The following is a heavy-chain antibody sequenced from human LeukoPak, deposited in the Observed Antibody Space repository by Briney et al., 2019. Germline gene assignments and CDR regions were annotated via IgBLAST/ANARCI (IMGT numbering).Heavy chain of an antibody. D-gene: IGHD3-10*01. J-gene: IGHJ5*02. CDR3: ARGDMMLRGVIDEIDP. CDR1: GGSISTYY. CDR2: THYSGST. V-gene: IGHV4-59*01. Sequence: SETLSLICTVSGGSISTYYWMWIRQPPGKGLEWIGCTHYSGSTNYNPSLKSRVTMSVDTSKNLFSLKLSSVTAADSAVYYCARGDMMLRGVIDEIDPWGRGTLVTVSS.